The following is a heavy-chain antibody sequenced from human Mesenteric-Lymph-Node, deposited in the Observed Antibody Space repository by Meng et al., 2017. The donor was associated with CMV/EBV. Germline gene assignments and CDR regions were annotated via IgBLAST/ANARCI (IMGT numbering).Heavy chain of an antibody. D-gene: IGHD6-13*01. Sequence: KVSCKASGYTFTDYLIHWVRQAPGQGLEWMGRINPNNGGTNSAQRFQGRVTMTRDTSISTAYMELAGLRSDDTAVYFCAREEQLALDYWGLGTLVTVSS. CDR1: GYTFTDYL. CDR3: AREEQLALDY. CDR2: INPNNGGT. J-gene: IGHJ4*02. V-gene: IGHV1-2*06.